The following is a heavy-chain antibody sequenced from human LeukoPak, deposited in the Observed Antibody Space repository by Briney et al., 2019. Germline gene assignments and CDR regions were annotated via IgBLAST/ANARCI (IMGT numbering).Heavy chain of an antibody. D-gene: IGHD5-12*01. CDR2: ISGSGGST. V-gene: IGHV3-23*01. CDR3: ARGGGYVV. CDR1: GFPFSSYA. J-gene: IGHJ4*02. Sequence: GSLRLSCAASGFPFSSYAMSWVRQAPGKGLEWVSAISGSGGSTYYADSVKGRFTISRDNAKNSLYLQMNSLRAEDTAVYYCARGGGYVVWGQGTLVTVSS.